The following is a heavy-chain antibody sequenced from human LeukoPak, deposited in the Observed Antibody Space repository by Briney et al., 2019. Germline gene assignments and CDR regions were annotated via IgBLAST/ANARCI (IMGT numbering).Heavy chain of an antibody. CDR2: ISTSTGDT. CDR3: ARDDNYGIFVNVDY. J-gene: IGHJ4*02. D-gene: IGHD4-11*01. V-gene: IGHV1-18*01. CDR1: GYSFFLYG. Sequence: APVKVPCKTSGYSFFLYGVSWGRQGPGQGPEWMGWISTSTGDTKYTQKFQGRVTLTTDTSTSTAYMELSSLRSDDTAVYYCARDDNYGIFVNVDYWGQGTLVTVSS.